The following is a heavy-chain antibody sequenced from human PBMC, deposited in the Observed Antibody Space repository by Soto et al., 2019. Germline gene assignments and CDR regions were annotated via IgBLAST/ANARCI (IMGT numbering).Heavy chain of an antibody. V-gene: IGHV4-31*03. CDR3: ARWRGSSSWPYYYYGMDV. Sequence: SETLSLTCTFSGFSISSGGYYWNWIRQHPGKGLEWIGYIYYSGSTYYNPSLKSRVTISVDTSKNQFSLKLSSVTAADTAVYYCARWRGSSSWPYYYYGMDVWGQGTTVTVSS. D-gene: IGHD3-16*01. J-gene: IGHJ6*02. CDR1: GFSISSGGYY. CDR2: IYYSGST.